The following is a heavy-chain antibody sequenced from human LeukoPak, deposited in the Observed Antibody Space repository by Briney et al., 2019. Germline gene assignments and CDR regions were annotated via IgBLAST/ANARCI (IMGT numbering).Heavy chain of an antibody. CDR1: GYTFTSYW. CDR3: ARHTTTHYYDTCSPDWFDL. J-gene: IGHJ5*02. Sequence: GESLKISFKGSGYTFTSYWIGWVRPMPGKGVEWMGIIYPGDCDTRYSPSFQGQVTTSADKSIITAYLQWSSLKASDTAMYYCARHTTTHYYDTCSPDWFDLWGQGTLVTVSS. V-gene: IGHV5-51*01. D-gene: IGHD3-22*01. CDR2: IYPGDCDT.